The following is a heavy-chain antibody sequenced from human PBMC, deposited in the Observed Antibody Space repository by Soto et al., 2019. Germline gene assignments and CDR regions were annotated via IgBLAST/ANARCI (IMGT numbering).Heavy chain of an antibody. CDR3: AGAMRWFGELSSWLYMDV. D-gene: IGHD3-10*01. Sequence: GASVKVSCKASGYTFTSNAMHWVRQAPGQRLEWMGWINAGNGNTKYSQKFQGRVTITRDTSASTAYMELSSLRSEDTAVYYCAGAMRWFGELSSWLYMDVWGKGTTVTVSS. CDR2: INAGNGNT. V-gene: IGHV1-3*01. J-gene: IGHJ6*03. CDR1: GYTFTSNA.